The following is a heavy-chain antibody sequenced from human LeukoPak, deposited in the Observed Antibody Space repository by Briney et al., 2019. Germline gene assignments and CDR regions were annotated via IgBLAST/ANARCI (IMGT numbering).Heavy chain of an antibody. Sequence: SETLSLTCTVSGGSISSYYWSWIRQPPGKGLEWIGYIYYSGSTNYNPSLKSRVTISLDTSKNQFSLKLSSVTAADTAVYYCARRYCSGGSCFSVDAFDIWGQGTMVTVSS. V-gene: IGHV4-59*08. J-gene: IGHJ3*02. D-gene: IGHD2-15*01. CDR3: ARRYCSGGSCFSVDAFDI. CDR1: GGSISSYY. CDR2: IYYSGST.